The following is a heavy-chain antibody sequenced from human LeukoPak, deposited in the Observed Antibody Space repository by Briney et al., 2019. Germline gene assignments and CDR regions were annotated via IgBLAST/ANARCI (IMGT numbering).Heavy chain of an antibody. CDR2: IWHHGSKT. CDR1: GFIFSSYG. J-gene: IGHJ4*02. V-gene: IGHV3-33*01. Sequence: GGSLRLSCVASGFIFSSYGMHWVRQAPGKGLEWVAIIWHHGSKTYYGDSVKGRFTISRDNSKNTLYLEMNSLGAEDTAVYYCARDSSSSWYYFDLWGRGTLVTVSS. CDR3: ARDSSSSWYYFDL. D-gene: IGHD6-13*01.